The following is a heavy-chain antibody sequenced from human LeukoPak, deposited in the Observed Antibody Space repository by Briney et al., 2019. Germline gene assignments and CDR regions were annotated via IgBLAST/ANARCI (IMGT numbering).Heavy chain of an antibody. J-gene: IGHJ2*01. CDR1: GGSITRSSYL. D-gene: IGHD5-18*01. CDR2: MSYSGIT. Sequence: TSETLSLTCSLPGGSITRSSYLWAWIRQSPGKGLEWIGSMSYSGITFYNPSLKSRLTSSVDTSKNQFSLILRSVTAADTAVYYCASQLGDTTLVNYFALWGRGALVTVSS. CDR3: ASQLGDTTLVNYFAL. V-gene: IGHV4-39*01.